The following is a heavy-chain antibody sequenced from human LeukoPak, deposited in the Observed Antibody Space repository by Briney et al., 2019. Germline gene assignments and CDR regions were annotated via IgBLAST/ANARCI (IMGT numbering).Heavy chain of an antibody. Sequence: GASVKVSCKASGGTFSSYAISWVRQAPGQGLEWMGRIIPILGIANYAQKFQGRVTITADKSTSTAYMELSSLRSEDTAVYYCARGGRSSSWPNFDYWGQGTLVTVSS. CDR1: GGTFSSYA. CDR3: ARGGRSSSWPNFDY. J-gene: IGHJ4*02. CDR2: IIPILGIA. D-gene: IGHD6-13*01. V-gene: IGHV1-69*04.